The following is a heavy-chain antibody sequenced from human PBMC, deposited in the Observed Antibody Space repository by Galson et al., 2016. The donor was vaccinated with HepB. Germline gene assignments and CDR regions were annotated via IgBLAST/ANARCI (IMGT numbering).Heavy chain of an antibody. CDR3: ARGLGDMAYFQH. V-gene: IGHV3-53*01. D-gene: IGHD5-24*01. Sequence: SLRLSCAASGFSVSGDYMGWVRQAPGKALEWVSLINSVGNTYYADSVRGRFTISRDNSKNTLYLQMNSLRDDDTAVYHCARGLGDMAYFQHWGRGTLVTVSS. CDR2: INSVGNT. J-gene: IGHJ1*01. CDR1: GFSVSGDY.